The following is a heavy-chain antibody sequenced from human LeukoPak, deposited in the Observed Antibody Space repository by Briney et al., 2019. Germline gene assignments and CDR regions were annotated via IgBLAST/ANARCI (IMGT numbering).Heavy chain of an antibody. D-gene: IGHD3-22*01. CDR2: ISGSGGST. J-gene: IGHJ4*02. V-gene: IGHV3-23*01. CDR3: AKTHSYYYDSSGSTFDY. Sequence: GGSLRLSCAASGFTVSSNYMSWVRQAPGKGLEWVSTISGSGGSTYYADSVKGRFTISRDNSKNTLYLQMNSLRAEDTAVYYCAKTHSYYYDSSGSTFDYWGQGTLVTVSS. CDR1: GFTVSSNY.